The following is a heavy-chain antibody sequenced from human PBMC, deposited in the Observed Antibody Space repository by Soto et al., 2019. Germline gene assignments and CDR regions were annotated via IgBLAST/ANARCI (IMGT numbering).Heavy chain of an antibody. CDR2: ISGSGTT. V-gene: IGHV3-48*03. Sequence: EVLLVESGGGSRQPGGSLRLSCVASGYTFNSHEMNWVRQAPGKGLEWISSISGSGTTNYAESVKGRFTISRDNAHKSLFLEMKDLRVEDTAVYYCARGGIHWGQGTLVTVSS. J-gene: IGHJ4*02. CDR3: ARGGIH. CDR1: GYTFNSHE. D-gene: IGHD3-16*01.